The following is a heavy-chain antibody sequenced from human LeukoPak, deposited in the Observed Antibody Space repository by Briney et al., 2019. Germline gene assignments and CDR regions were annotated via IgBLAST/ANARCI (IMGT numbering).Heavy chain of an antibody. D-gene: IGHD3-22*01. CDR2: IYPGDSDT. V-gene: IGHV5-51*01. Sequence: GESLKISCKGSGYNFATYWIGWVRQMPGKGLEWMGIIYPGDSDTRYSPSFQGQVTISADKSISTAYLQWSSLKASDTAMYYCARLPLGYYDSSGYIFDYWGQGTLVTVSS. CDR1: GYNFATYW. CDR3: ARLPLGYYDSSGYIFDY. J-gene: IGHJ4*02.